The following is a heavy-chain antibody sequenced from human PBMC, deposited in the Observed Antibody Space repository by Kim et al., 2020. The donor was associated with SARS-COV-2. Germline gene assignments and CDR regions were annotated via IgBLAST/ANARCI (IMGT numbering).Heavy chain of an antibody. J-gene: IGHJ6*01. D-gene: IGHD6-19*01. CDR3: PKPRIAVPATSGMDV. Sequence: SETLSLTCTVSGGSISSSSYYWGWIRQPPGKGLEWIGSIYYRGSTYYNPSLKSRVTISVDTSKNQFSLKLSAVTAADTAVYCCPKPRIAVPATSGMDVWG. CDR2: IYYRGST. V-gene: IGHV4-39*01. CDR1: GGSISSSSYY.